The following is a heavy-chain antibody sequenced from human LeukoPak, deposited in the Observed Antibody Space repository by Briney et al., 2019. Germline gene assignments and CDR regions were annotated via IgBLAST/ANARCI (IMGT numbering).Heavy chain of an antibody. D-gene: IGHD1-26*01. CDR1: GFTFSSYS. J-gene: IGHJ4*02. Sequence: PGGSLRLSCAASGFTFSSYSVNWGRQAPGKGVEWGSYISGSSSTIYYADSVKCRFTISRDNAKNSLYLPMNSLRDEDTAVYYCAREARGRSYWVYDYWGQGTLVTVSS. CDR3: AREARGRSYWVYDY. CDR2: ISGSSSTI. V-gene: IGHV3-48*02.